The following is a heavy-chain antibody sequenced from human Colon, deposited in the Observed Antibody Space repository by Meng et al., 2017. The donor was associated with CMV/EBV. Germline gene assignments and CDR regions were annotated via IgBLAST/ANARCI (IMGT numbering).Heavy chain of an antibody. CDR1: GASISSSTYY. Sequence: SETLSLTCSVSGASISSSTYYWGWIRQSPGKGLEWIGSIYFSGSSFYNPSLQGQVTISIDTSKSQFSLKVNSVTAADTAVYYCARSLCRYYFGMDVWGQGTTVTVSS. D-gene: IGHD2-2*01. CDR2: IYFSGSS. J-gene: IGHJ6*02. V-gene: IGHV4-39*01. CDR3: ARSLCRYYFGMDV.